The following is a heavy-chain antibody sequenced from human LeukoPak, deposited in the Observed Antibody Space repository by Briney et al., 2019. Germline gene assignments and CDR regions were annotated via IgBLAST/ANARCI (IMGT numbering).Heavy chain of an antibody. J-gene: IGHJ5*02. CDR1: GYTFTGYY. Sequence: ASVKVSCKASGYTFTGYYIHWVRQAPGQGLEWMGWINPNSGGTNYAQKFQGWVTMTRDTSISTAYMELSRLRSDDTAVYYCARDPGGSGTNWFDPWGQGTLVTVSS. D-gene: IGHD3-10*01. CDR3: ARDPGGSGTNWFDP. CDR2: INPNSGGT. V-gene: IGHV1-2*04.